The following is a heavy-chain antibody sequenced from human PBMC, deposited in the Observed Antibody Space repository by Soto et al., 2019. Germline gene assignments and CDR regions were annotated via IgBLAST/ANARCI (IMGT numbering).Heavy chain of an antibody. D-gene: IGHD2-2*02. CDR2: IRQDATEK. Sequence: EVQLVESGGGLVQPGRSVRLSCAGSEFIFSDYWMSWVRQSPGKGLEWVANIRQDATEKSYVDSVKGRFTISRDNAKKSLFLQMNSLRAEDTAVYYCVRGGYCGRTSCYRNWYFDLWGRGTLVTVSS. CDR1: EFIFSDYW. J-gene: IGHJ2*01. V-gene: IGHV3-7*03. CDR3: VRGGYCGRTSCYRNWYFDL.